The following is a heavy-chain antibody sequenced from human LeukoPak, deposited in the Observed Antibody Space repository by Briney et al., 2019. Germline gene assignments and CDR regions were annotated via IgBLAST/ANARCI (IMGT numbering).Heavy chain of an antibody. V-gene: IGHV4-59*01. CDR3: AGNAGRGSAP. CDR2: NYYSGST. J-gene: IGHJ4*02. Sequence: PSETLSLTCTVSGGSISSYYWSWIRQPPGKGLEWIGYNYYSGSTNYNPSLKSRVTISVDTSKNQFSLKLSTVTAADTAVYYCAGNAGRGSAPGGRGPLSPVSS. D-gene: IGHD3-16*01. CDR1: GGSISSYY.